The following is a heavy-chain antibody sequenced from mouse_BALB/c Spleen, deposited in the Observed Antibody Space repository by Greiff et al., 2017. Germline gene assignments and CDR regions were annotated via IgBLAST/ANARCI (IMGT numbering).Heavy chain of an antibody. CDR1: GFTFSSYA. CDR3: ARRGLRLRDIFDY. CDR2: ISSGGST. J-gene: IGHJ2*01. D-gene: IGHD1-2*01. V-gene: IGHV5-6-5*01. Sequence: EVKLVESGGGLVKPGGSLKLSCAASGFTFSSYAMSWVRQTPEKRLEWVASISSGGSTYYPDSVKGRFTISRDNARNILYLQMSSLRSEDTAMYYCARRGLRLRDIFDYWGQGTTLTVSS.